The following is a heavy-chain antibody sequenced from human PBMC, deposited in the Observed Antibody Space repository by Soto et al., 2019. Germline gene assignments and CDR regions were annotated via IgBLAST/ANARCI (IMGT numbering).Heavy chain of an antibody. D-gene: IGHD3-22*01. J-gene: IGHJ4*02. Sequence: GGSLRLSCAASGFTFNNYAMNWVRQAPGKGLEWVSTITGRGRSTYYPDSVRDRFTVSRDNSKNTLYLQMNSLRADDTALYYCAKAAGSGTGYDYFDYWGQGALVTVSS. CDR1: GFTFNNYA. CDR2: ITGRGRST. V-gene: IGHV3-23*01. CDR3: AKAAGSGTGYDYFDY.